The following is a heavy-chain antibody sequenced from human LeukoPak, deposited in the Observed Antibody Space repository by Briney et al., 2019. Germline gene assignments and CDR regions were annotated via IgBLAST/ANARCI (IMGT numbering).Heavy chain of an antibody. CDR1: GGSISSSSYY. CDR3: VSPVYQLLSLDYYYYMDV. Sequence: SETLSLTCTVSGGSISSSSYYWGWIRQPPGKGLEWIGSIYYSGSTYSNPSLKSRVTISVDTSKNQFSLKLSSVTAADTAVYYCVSPVYQLLSLDYYYYMDVWGKGTTVTVSS. V-gene: IGHV4-39*01. J-gene: IGHJ6*03. D-gene: IGHD2-2*01. CDR2: IYYSGST.